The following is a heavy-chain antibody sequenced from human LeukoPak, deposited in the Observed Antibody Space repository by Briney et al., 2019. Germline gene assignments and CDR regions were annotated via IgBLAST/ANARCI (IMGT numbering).Heavy chain of an antibody. CDR2: IIPISGTA. V-gene: IGHV1-69*13. CDR3: ARDGIRRGYSYQIDY. Sequence: ASVKVSCKASGGTFSSYAISWVRQAPGQGLEWMGGIIPISGTANYAQKFQGRVTITADESTSTAYMELSSLRSEDTAVYYCARDGIRRGYSYQIDYWGQGTLVTVSS. D-gene: IGHD5-18*01. J-gene: IGHJ4*02. CDR1: GGTFSSYA.